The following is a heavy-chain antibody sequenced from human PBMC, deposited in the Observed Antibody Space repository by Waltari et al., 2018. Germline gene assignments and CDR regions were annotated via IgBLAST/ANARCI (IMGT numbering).Heavy chain of an antibody. V-gene: IGHV4-4*07. Sequence: QVQLQESGPGLVKPSETLSLTCTVSGGSISSYYWSWIRQPAGKGLEWIGRIYTSGSTNYNPSLKSRVTMSVDTSKNQCSLKLSSVTAADTAVYYCARDEEVLWFGELFNNDAFDIWGQGTMVTVSS. CDR3: ARDEEVLWFGELFNNDAFDI. D-gene: IGHD3-10*01. CDR1: GGSISSYY. J-gene: IGHJ3*02. CDR2: IYTSGST.